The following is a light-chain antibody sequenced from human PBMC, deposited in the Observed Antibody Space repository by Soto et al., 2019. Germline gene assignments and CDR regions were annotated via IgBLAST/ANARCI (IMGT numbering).Light chain of an antibody. CDR1: QTISTY. CDR2: NAS. CDR3: QQTYSDIA. V-gene: IGKV1-39*01. Sequence: DIQLTQYPSSLSASVGDTVTITCRASQTISTYLLWYHQKPGRAPNLLIYNASTLHSGVPSKFSGSGSGTDFTLTISGLQPEDFATYHCQQTYSDIAFGGGNKVE. J-gene: IGKJ4*01.